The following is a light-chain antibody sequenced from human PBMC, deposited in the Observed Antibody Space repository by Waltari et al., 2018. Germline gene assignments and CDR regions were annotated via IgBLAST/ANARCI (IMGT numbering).Light chain of an antibody. J-gene: IGKJ2*01. Sequence: EIVLTQSPATLSLSPGERAPLSCRASQRVSSYLAWYQQKPGQAPRLLIYDASNRATGIPARFSGSGSGTDFTLTISSLEPEDFAVYYCQQRSNGYTFGQGTKLEIK. V-gene: IGKV3-11*01. CDR2: DAS. CDR3: QQRSNGYT. CDR1: QRVSSY.